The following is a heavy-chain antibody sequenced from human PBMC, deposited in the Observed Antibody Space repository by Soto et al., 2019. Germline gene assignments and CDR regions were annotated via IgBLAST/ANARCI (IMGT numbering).Heavy chain of an antibody. D-gene: IGHD6-13*01. CDR2: INPNSGGT. Sequence: AASVKGSCKASGYTFTGYYMHWGGQAPGQGLEWMGWINPNSGGTNYAQKFQGWVTMTRDTSISTAYMELSRLRSDDTAVYYCARVRIAAAERYYYGMAVWGQGTTVTVSS. V-gene: IGHV1-2*04. CDR1: GYTFTGYY. J-gene: IGHJ6*02. CDR3: ARVRIAAAERYYYGMAV.